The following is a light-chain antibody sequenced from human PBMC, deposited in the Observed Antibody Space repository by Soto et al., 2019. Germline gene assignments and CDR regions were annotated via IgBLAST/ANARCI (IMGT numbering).Light chain of an antibody. V-gene: IGKV1-27*01. J-gene: IGKJ5*01. Sequence: DIQMTQSPSSLSASVGDRVTITCRASQGISSFVAWYQQKPGKVPRLLISGASTLQSGVPSRFSGSGSGTDFTITSTRLPPEDVAAYYCQKYSSVITFGQGTRLEIK. CDR2: GAS. CDR1: QGISSF. CDR3: QKYSSVIT.